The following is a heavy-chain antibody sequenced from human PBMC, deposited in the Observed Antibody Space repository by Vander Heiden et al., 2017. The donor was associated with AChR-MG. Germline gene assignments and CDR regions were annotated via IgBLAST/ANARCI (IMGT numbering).Heavy chain of an antibody. V-gene: IGHV4-34*01. CDR3: ARGESYSDSSGQGLRGYFDY. CDR2: INHSGST. D-gene: IGHD3-22*01. CDR1: GGSFSGYY. Sequence: QVHLQQWGAGLLKPSETLSLTCAVYGGSFSGYYWTWIRQPPGKGLEWIGEINHSGSTNYNPSLKSRVTISVDTSKNQFSLRLSSVTAADTAVYYCARGESYSDSSGQGLRGYFDYWGQGTLVTVSS. J-gene: IGHJ4*02.